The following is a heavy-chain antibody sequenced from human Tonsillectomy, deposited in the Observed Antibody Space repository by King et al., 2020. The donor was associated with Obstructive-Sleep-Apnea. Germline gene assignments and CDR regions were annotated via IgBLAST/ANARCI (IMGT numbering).Heavy chain of an antibody. CDR3: ARETFTMVRGVTTKTFDY. D-gene: IGHD3-10*01. CDR1: GFTFSSYS. CDR2: ISSSSSYI. J-gene: IGHJ4*02. Sequence: VQLVESGGGLVKPGGSLRLSCAASGFTFSSYSMNWVRQAPGKGLEWVSSISSSSSYIYYADSVKGRFTISRDNAKNSRYLQMNSLRAEDTAVYYCARETFTMVRGVTTKTFDYWGQGTLVTVSS. V-gene: IGHV3-21*01.